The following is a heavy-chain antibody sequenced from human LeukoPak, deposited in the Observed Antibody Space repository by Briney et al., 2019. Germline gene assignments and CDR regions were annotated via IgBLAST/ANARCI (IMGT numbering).Heavy chain of an antibody. V-gene: IGHV3-15*01. J-gene: IGHJ4*02. CDR3: TTGYYDFWSGSPLPFDY. D-gene: IGHD3-3*01. CDR1: GFTFSNAW. CDR2: IKSKTDGGTT. Sequence: GGSLRLSCAASGFTFSNAWMSWVRRAPGKGLEWVGRIKSKTDGGTTDYAAPVKGRFTISRDDSKNTLYLQMNSLKTEDTAVYYCTTGYYDFWSGSPLPFDYWGQGTLVTVSS.